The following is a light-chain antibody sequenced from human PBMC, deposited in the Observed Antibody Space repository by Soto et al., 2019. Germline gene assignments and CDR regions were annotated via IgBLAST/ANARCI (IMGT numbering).Light chain of an antibody. J-gene: IGLJ1*01. CDR3: PSYTRATTYV. V-gene: IGLV2-14*03. Sequence: QSALTQPASVSGSPGQSITISCTGTGSDIGSYNYVSWYQHHPGKIPKFIIYDVTNRPSGVSDRFSGSKSGNTASLTISGLQAEFEVDYYRPSYTRATTYVF. CDR2: DVT. CDR1: GSDIGSYNY.